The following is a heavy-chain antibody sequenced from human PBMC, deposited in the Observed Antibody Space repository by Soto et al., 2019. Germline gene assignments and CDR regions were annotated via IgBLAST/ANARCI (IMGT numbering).Heavy chain of an antibody. V-gene: IGHV3-33*01. CDR1: GFTFSSYG. CDR2: IWFDRSNK. CDR3: AHSSSWYYFDY. Sequence: QVQLVESGGGVVQPGRSLRLSCAASGFTFSSYGMHWVRQPPGKGLEWVAVIWFDRSNKHYADSVKGRFTISRDNSKNALYLQMNSLSSEDTAVYYCAHSSSWYYFDYWGQGTVVTVSS. J-gene: IGHJ4*02. D-gene: IGHD6-13*01.